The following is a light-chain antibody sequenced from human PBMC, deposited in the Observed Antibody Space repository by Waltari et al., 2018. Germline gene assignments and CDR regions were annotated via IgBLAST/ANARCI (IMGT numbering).Light chain of an antibody. CDR1: TSNIGSHT. J-gene: IGLJ2*01. CDR3: ATWDDSLNGHV. Sequence: QSVLTQPPSASGTPGQKVTISCSGSTSNIGSHTVNWYQQLPGAAPKLIIFSNDQRPSGVPDRFSGSKSGTSASLAISGLQSEDEADYYCATWDDSLNGHVFGGGTKV. CDR2: SND. V-gene: IGLV1-44*01.